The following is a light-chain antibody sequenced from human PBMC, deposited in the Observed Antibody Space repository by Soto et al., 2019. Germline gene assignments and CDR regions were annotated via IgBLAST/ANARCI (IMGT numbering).Light chain of an antibody. V-gene: IGLV2-11*01. CDR3: FSYGASSV. CDR2: DVV. CDR1: SSDVGAHNY. Sequence: QSALTQPRSVSGSPGQSVAISCTGTSSDVGAHNYVSWYQQHPGKAPKLMIYDVVKRPSGVPDRFSGSKSGNTASLTISGLQAEDEGDYYCFSYGASSVFGTGTKLTVL. J-gene: IGLJ1*01.